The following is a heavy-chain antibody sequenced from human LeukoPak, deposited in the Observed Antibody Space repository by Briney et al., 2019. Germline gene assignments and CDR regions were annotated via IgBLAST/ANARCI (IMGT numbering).Heavy chain of an antibody. CDR3: AKTRGYSGYDCSDH. CDR1: GFTVSSNY. J-gene: IGHJ4*02. Sequence: TGGSLRLSCAASGFTVSSNYMSWVRQAPGKGLEWVSSSSGSGDSTFHADSVKGRFTISRDNSKNTLYLQMNSLRAEDTAVYYCAKTRGYSGYDCSDHWGQGTLVTVSS. D-gene: IGHD5-12*01. V-gene: IGHV3-23*01. CDR2: SSGSGDST.